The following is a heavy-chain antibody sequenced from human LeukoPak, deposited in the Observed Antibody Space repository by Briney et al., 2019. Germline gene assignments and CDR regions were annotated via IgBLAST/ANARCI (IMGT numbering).Heavy chain of an antibody. J-gene: IGHJ4*02. CDR3: ATLDYGDYFY. CDR1: GYTLTELS. D-gene: IGHD4-17*01. V-gene: IGHV1-24*01. CDR2: FDPEDGET. Sequence: GASVKVSCKVSGYTLTELSVHWVRQAPGKGLEWMGGFDPEDGETIYAQKFQGRVTMTVDTSTATAYMELSSLRSEDTAVYYCATLDYGDYFYWGQGTLVTVSS.